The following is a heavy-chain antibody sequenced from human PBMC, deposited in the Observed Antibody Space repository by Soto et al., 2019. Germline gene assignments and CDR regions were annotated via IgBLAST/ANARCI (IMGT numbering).Heavy chain of an antibody. CDR3: ARLITMELYFFAY. D-gene: IGHD3-10*01. V-gene: IGHV4-59*12. J-gene: IGHJ4*02. CDR1: GGSISSYY. CDR2: IYYSGST. Sequence: SETLSLTCTVSGGSISSYYWSWIRQPPGKGLEWIGYIYYSGSTNYNPSLKSRVTISVDTSKNQFSLKLSSVTAADTAVYYCARLITMELYFFAYWGQGTLVTVSS.